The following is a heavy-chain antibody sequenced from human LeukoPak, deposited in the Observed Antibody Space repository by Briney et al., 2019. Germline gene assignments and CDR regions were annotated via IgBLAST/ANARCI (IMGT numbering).Heavy chain of an antibody. J-gene: IGHJ4*02. D-gene: IGHD6-19*01. V-gene: IGHV1-24*01. CDR1: GYTLTELS. CDR2: FDPEDGET. Sequence: ASVKVSCKVSGYTLTELSMHWVRQAPGKGLEWMGGFDPEDGETIYAQKFQGRVTMTRDTSIRTAYMELSRLRSDDTAVYYCARVLFYSSGNKSNRVDYWGQGTLVTVSS. CDR3: ARVLFYSSGNKSNRVDY.